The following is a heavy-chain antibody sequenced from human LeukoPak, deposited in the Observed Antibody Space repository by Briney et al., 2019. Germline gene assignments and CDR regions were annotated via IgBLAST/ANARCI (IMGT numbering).Heavy chain of an antibody. Sequence: KPSDTLSLTCTVSGGSITGYFWSWIRQPPGKGLELIGYLYYSGSTNYNPSLKSRVTVSVDTSKDQFSLRLSSVTAADTAVYYWARLLAVAGGDAFDIWGEGKMVTVSS. CDR1: GGSITGYF. V-gene: IGHV4-59*08. CDR2: LYYSGST. D-gene: IGHD6-19*01. J-gene: IGHJ3*02. CDR3: ARLLAVAGGDAFDI.